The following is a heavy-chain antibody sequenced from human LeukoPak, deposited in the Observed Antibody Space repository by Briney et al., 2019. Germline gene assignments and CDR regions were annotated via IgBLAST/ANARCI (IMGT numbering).Heavy chain of an antibody. V-gene: IGHV3-30*18. Sequence: GGSLRLSCVGSGFTFSDYAIHWVRQAPGKGLEWVAVASHDEVGKQFADSVKGRFTLSRDNSKNTLYLQMNSLRAEDTAVYYCAKGAVAGTVFDYWGQGTLVTVSS. J-gene: IGHJ4*02. D-gene: IGHD6-19*01. CDR3: AKGAVAGTVFDY. CDR1: GFTFSDYA. CDR2: ASHDEVGK.